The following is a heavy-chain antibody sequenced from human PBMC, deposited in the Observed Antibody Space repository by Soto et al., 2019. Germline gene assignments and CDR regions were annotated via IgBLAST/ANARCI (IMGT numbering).Heavy chain of an antibody. V-gene: IGHV4-34*01. Sequence: SETLSLTCAAYGGSFSGYYWSWIRQPPGKGLEWIGEINHSGSTNYNPSLKSRVTISVDTSKNQFSLKLSSVTAADTAVYYCARGRMVRGVLDYWGQGTLVTVSS. CDR1: GGSFSGYY. D-gene: IGHD3-10*01. CDR3: ARGRMVRGVLDY. J-gene: IGHJ4*02. CDR2: INHSGST.